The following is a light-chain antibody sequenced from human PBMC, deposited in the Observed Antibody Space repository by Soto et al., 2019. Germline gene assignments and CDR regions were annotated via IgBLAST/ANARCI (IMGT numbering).Light chain of an antibody. CDR3: QKYTRAPFT. J-gene: IGKJ3*01. V-gene: IGKV1-27*01. CDR1: RGIDTY. CDR2: AAS. Sequence: DIQMTQSPSSLSASVGDRVTITCRASRGIDTYLAWYQQKPGQVPKLLIYAASTLQSGVPSRFSGSGSGTEFTLTISSLQPEDVATYFCQKYTRAPFTFGPGTKVDIK.